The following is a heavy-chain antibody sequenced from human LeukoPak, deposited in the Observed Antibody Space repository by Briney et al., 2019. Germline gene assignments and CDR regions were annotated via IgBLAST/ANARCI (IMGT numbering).Heavy chain of an antibody. J-gene: IGHJ3*02. CDR3: ARVQVGAPDAFDI. V-gene: IGHV1-2*02. D-gene: IGHD1-26*01. Sequence: GASVKVSCKASGYTFTAYYLHWVRQAPGQGLEWMGWINPNSGDTNYAQKFQGRVTMTRDTSISTAYMELSSLRSDDTAVYSCARVQVGAPDAFDIWGQGTMVTVSS. CDR2: INPNSGDT. CDR1: GYTFTAYY.